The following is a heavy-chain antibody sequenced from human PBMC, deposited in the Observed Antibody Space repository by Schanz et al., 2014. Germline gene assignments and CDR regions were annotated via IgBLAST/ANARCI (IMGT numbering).Heavy chain of an antibody. D-gene: IGHD3-10*01. CDR2: ISHDGYST. Sequence: VQLVESGGGLVKPGGSLRLSCAASGFTFSIYAMHWVRQAPGKGLEYVSAISHDGYSTYYADSVKGRFTISRDNSRDTVYLQMNSLRADDTAMYYCARWFLIRGVILDSWGQGTLXTVSS. V-gene: IGHV3-64*04. J-gene: IGHJ4*02. CDR3: ARWFLIRGVILDS. CDR1: GFTFSIYA.